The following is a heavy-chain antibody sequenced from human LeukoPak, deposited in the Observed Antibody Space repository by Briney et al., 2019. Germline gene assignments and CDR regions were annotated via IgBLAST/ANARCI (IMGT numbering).Heavy chain of an antibody. CDR3: ASGQLRIAAAGTQGLPTH. CDR2: INPSGGSA. J-gene: IGHJ4*02. Sequence: GASVKVSCKASGYTFTSYYMHWVRQAPGQGLEWMGIINPSGGSASYAQEFQGRVTMTRDTSTSTVYMELSSLKSEDTAEYYCASGQLRIAAAGTQGLPTHWGQGTLVTVSS. V-gene: IGHV1-46*01. D-gene: IGHD6-13*01. CDR1: GYTFTSYY.